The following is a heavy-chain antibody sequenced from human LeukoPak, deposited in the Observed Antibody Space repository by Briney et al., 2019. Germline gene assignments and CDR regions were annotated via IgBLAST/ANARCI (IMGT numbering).Heavy chain of an antibody. CDR2: INPNSGGT. J-gene: IGHJ5*02. Sequence: ASVKVSCKASGYSFTSYYMHWVRQAPGQGLEWMGWINPNSGGTNYAQKFQGRVTMTRDTSISTAYMELSRLRSDDTAVYYCARERRTANWFDPWGQGTLVTVSS. CDR1: GYSFTSYY. V-gene: IGHV1-2*02. CDR3: ARERRTANWFDP.